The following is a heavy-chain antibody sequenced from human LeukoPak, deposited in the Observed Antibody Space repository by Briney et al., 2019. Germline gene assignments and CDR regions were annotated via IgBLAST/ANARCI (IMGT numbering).Heavy chain of an antibody. J-gene: IGHJ4*02. CDR2: IKPDGSEK. CDR3: ARVVGTGEGADY. CDR1: GFTFRHYW. D-gene: IGHD2-8*02. Sequence: QPGGSLRLSCAASGFTFRHYWMNWVRQASGKGLEWVANIKPDGSEKRYADSVKGRFTISRDNAENSLYLQMNSLRAEDTAVYYCARVVGTGEGADYWGQGTLVTVSS. V-gene: IGHV3-7*04.